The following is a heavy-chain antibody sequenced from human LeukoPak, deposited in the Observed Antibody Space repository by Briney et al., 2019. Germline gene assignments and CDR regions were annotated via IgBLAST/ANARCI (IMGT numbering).Heavy chain of an antibody. CDR3: AKAASRFWDCTGGSCSGYFFDY. J-gene: IGHJ4*02. V-gene: IGHV3-23*01. CDR1: GFTFSGYA. CDR2: ISGGSSGST. Sequence: GGSLRLSCAASGFTFSGYAMSWVRQAPGKGLEWVSTISGGSSGSTYYADSVKGRFTISRDSSKNTLFLQINSLRAEDTAVYYCAKAASRFWDCTGGSCSGYFFDYWGQGTLVTVSS. D-gene: IGHD2-15*01.